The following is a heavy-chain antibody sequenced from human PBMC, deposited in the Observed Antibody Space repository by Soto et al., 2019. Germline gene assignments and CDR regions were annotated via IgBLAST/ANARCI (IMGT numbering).Heavy chain of an antibody. D-gene: IGHD6-13*01. CDR3: ARVSAAGTRWFDP. CDR2: IDYRGRT. CDR1: GASINSGGFY. J-gene: IGHJ5*02. Sequence: QVHLQESGPGLVKSSQTLSLTCSVSGASINSGGFYWSWVRQFPGKGLEWIGYIDYRGRTFYNPSLKSRATISRDTSKSQFSLEVHSLTAADTAVFFCARVSAAGTRWFDPWGQGTLVTVSS. V-gene: IGHV4-31*03.